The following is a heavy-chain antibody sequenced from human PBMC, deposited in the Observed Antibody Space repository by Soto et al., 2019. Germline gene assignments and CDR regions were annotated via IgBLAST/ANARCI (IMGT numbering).Heavy chain of an antibody. CDR2: IYYSGST. CDR1: GGSISSGGYY. V-gene: IGHV4-31*03. Sequence: KTSETLSLTCTVSGGSISSGGYYWSWIRQHPGKGLEWIGYIYYSGSTYYNPSLKSRVTISVDTSKNQCSLKLSYVTAADTAVYYCARGEEEQLWFPRIDYWRQGTLVTVSS. D-gene: IGHD5-18*01. J-gene: IGHJ4*02. CDR3: ARGEEEQLWFPRIDY.